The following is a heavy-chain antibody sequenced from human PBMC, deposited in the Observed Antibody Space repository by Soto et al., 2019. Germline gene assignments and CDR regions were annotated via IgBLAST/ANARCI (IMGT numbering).Heavy chain of an antibody. CDR3: ARDVLAARLVYWFEP. V-gene: IGHV1-69*06. D-gene: IGHD6-6*01. Sequence: QVQLVQSGAEVKKPGSSVKVSCKASGGTFSSYAISWVRQAPGQGLEWMGGIIPIFGTANYAQKFQGRVTSTADKYTSTAYTELSSLRSEDTAVYYCARDVLAARLVYWFEPWGQGTLITVSS. J-gene: IGHJ5*02. CDR2: IIPIFGTA. CDR1: GGTFSSYA.